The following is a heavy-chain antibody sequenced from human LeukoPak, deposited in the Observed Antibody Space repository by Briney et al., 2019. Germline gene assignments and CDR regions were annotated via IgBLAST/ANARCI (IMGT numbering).Heavy chain of an antibody. Sequence: WGSLRLSCAASGFSFADYAMHWVRQAPGQGLEWVCFISADGGTTYYADYVKGRFTTTRDNSKNSLYLQMSSLTTEDTAFYYCTAFIMPTTYNWIAAWGQGTLVIVSS. CDR1: GFSFADYA. CDR3: TAFIMPTTYNWIAA. J-gene: IGHJ5*01. V-gene: IGHV3-43*02. D-gene: IGHD5-12*01. CDR2: ISADGGTT.